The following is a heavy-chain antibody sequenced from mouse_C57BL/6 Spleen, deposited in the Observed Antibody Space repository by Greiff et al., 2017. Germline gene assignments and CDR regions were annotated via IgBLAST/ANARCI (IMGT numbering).Heavy chain of an antibody. CDR3: ARARNYSLYAMYY. D-gene: IGHD2-12*01. CDR2: INYDGSST. Sequence: DVMLVESEGGLVQPGSSMKLSCTASGFTFSDYYMAWVRQVPEKGLEWVANINYDGSSTYYLDSLKSRFIISRDNAKNILYLQMSSLKSEDTATYYCARARNYSLYAMYYCGQGTSVTASS. J-gene: IGHJ4*01. V-gene: IGHV5-16*01. CDR1: GFTFSDYY.